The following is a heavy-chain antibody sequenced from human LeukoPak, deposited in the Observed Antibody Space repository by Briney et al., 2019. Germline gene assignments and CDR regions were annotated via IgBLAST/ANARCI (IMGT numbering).Heavy chain of an antibody. D-gene: IGHD2-15*01. CDR3: ARDGGNDIVVVVAAEAFDY. V-gene: IGHV3-23*01. Sequence: GGSLRLSCAASGFTLSSYAMSWVRQAPGKGLEWVSAISGSPGSTYYADSVKGRFTISRDNSKNTLYLQMNSLRAEDTAVYYCARDGGNDIVVVVAAEAFDYWGQGTLVTVSS. CDR1: GFTLSSYA. J-gene: IGHJ4*02. CDR2: ISGSPGST.